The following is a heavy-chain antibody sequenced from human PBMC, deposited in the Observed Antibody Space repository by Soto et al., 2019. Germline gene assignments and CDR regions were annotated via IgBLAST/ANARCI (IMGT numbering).Heavy chain of an antibody. D-gene: IGHD2-21*01. CDR2: IRSKAYGGTT. V-gene: IGHV3-49*04. CDR3: TRVFSSSDAIPFFDY. CDR1: GFTFGDYA. J-gene: IGHJ4*02. Sequence: RRLSCTASGFTFGDYAMSWVRQAPGKGLEWVGFIRSKAYGGTTEYAASVKGRFTISRDDSKSIAYLQMNSLKTEDTAVYYCTRVFSSSDAIPFFDYWGQGTLVTVSS.